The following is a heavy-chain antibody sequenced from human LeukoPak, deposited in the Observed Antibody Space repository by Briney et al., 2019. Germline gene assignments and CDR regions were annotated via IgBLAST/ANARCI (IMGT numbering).Heavy chain of an antibody. CDR3: ARHSHTYYDVLTGPYGGSFDY. V-gene: IGHV4-30-2*01. Sequence: PSQTLSLTCTVSGASISSGDYLWSWIRQPPGKGLEWIGEINHSGSTGYNPSLKSRVTISVDTSKNQFSLKVSSVTAADTAVYYCARHSHTYYDVLTGPYGGSFDYWGQRTLVTVSS. CDR2: INHSGST. D-gene: IGHD3-9*01. J-gene: IGHJ4*02. CDR1: GASISSGDYL.